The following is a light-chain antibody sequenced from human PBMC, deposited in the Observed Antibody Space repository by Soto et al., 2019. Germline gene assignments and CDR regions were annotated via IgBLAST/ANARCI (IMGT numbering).Light chain of an antibody. CDR2: DVS. CDR1: SSDVGGYNS. Sequence: QSALTQPASVSGSPGQSITISCTGTSSDVGGYNSVSWYQQHPGKAPKFMIYDVSNRPSGVSNRFSGSKSGNTASLTISGLQAEDEADYYCSSYTSNTTRVFGGGTKVTVL. V-gene: IGLV2-14*01. J-gene: IGLJ2*01. CDR3: SSYTSNTTRV.